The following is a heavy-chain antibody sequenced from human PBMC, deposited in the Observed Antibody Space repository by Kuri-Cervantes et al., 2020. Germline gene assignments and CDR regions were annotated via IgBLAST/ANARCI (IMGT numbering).Heavy chain of an antibody. J-gene: IGHJ4*02. CDR3: ASGGTGGWNNYFDY. Sequence: SVKVSCKASGYTFTSYGISWVRQARGQRLEWIGWIVVGSGNTNYAQKFQERITITRDMSTSTAYMELSSLRSEDTAVYYCASGGTGGWNNYFDYWGQGTLVTVSS. CDR1: GYTFTSYG. CDR2: IVVGSGNT. D-gene: IGHD6-19*01. V-gene: IGHV1-58*02.